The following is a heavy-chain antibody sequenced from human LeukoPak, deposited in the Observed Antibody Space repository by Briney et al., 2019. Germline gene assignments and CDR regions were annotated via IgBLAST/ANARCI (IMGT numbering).Heavy chain of an antibody. CDR2: ISSSSSYI. D-gene: IGHD4-17*01. CDR1: GFTFSTFT. V-gene: IGHV3-21*01. CDR3: AKEIWPTVTTPGHTYFDY. J-gene: IGHJ4*02. Sequence: PGGSLRLSCAASGFTFSTFTMNWVRQAPGKGLEWVSCISSSSSYIYYADSVKGRFTTSRDNSKNTLYLQMSSLRAEDTAVYYCAKEIWPTVTTPGHTYFDYWGQGTLVTVSS.